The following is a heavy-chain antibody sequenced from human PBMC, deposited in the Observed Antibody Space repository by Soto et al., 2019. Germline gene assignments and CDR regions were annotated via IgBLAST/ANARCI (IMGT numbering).Heavy chain of an antibody. J-gene: IGHJ2*01. Sequence: QVQLQESGPRLVTPSETLTLTCSLSGGSITNHYWGWIRQPPGKGLEFIGRIYPSGRAHYNPSLQSRVTMSVDTSKNQFSLKVNSVTAADTAIYYCARDYDVNTAVDYWYFDLWGRGILVTVSS. D-gene: IGHD5-18*01. CDR1: GGSITNHY. V-gene: IGHV4-4*07. CDR2: IYPSGRA. CDR3: ARDYDVNTAVDYWYFDL.